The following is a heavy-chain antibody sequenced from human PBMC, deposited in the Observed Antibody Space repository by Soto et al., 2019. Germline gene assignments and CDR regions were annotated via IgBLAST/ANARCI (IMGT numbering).Heavy chain of an antibody. CDR1: GASVSSYY. J-gene: IGHJ2*01. Sequence: QVLLQESGPGLVKPSETLSLICTVSGASVSSYYWSWIRQPPGKGLEWIGYFFNSGNTHSNPSLKGRVTMSVDRSKQEFSLNLTSVTAADSALYFCARGAVAGEAYWHLDLWGRGTLVTVSS. CDR2: FFNSGNT. V-gene: IGHV4-59*02. CDR3: ARGAVAGEAYWHLDL. D-gene: IGHD6-19*01.